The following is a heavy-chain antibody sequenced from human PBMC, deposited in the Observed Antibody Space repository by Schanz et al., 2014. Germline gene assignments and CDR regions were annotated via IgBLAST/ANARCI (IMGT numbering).Heavy chain of an antibody. V-gene: IGHV3-33*08. CDR3: ARPALWFGDNCFDP. CDR2: ISYDGSFK. J-gene: IGHJ5*02. CDR1: GFTFSTHA. Sequence: VQLVQSGGGLVQPGGSLRLSCAASGFTFSTHAMHWVRQAPGKGLEWVAVISYDGSFKNYADSVRGRFTMSRDNAKNSVFLQMNSLRAEDTAVYYCARPALWFGDNCFDPWGQGTLVTVSS. D-gene: IGHD3-10*01.